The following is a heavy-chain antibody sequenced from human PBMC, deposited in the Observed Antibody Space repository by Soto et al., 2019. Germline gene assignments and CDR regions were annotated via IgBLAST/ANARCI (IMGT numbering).Heavy chain of an antibody. CDR1: GGSISSGGYS. D-gene: IGHD3-10*01. CDR3: ASMVRGIIIFDY. V-gene: IGHV4-30-2*01. J-gene: IGHJ4*02. Sequence: SETLSLTCAVSGGSISSGGYSWSWIRQPPGKGLEWIGYIYHSGSTYYNPSLKSRVTISVDRSKNQFSLKLSSVTAADTAVYYCASMVRGIIIFDYWGQGTLVTVSS. CDR2: IYHSGST.